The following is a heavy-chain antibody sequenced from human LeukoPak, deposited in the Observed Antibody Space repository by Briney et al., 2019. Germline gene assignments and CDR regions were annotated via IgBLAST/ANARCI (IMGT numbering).Heavy chain of an antibody. CDR1: GYTFTIYD. CDR3: VRCAVGCYHNYGIDA. Sequence: GASVNVSCKASGYTFTIYDINWARQATAQGLECMGWMHPNSGNRGYAQKFQGRVSMNRSTSITKAYMELSRLSADDTGVYYCVRCAVGCYHNYGIDAWGQGTTVTVSS. CDR2: MHPNSGNR. V-gene: IGHV1-8*01. J-gene: IGHJ6*02. D-gene: IGHD1-14*01.